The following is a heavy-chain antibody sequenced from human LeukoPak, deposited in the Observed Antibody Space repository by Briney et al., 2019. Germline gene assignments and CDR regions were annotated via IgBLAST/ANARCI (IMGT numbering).Heavy chain of an antibody. Sequence: GGSLRLSCAASGFTFSSYAMHWVRQAPGKGLEWVAVISYDGSNKYYADSVKGRFTISRDNSKNTLYLQMNSLRAEDTAVYYCARDYYGSGSYYYFDYWGQGTLVTVSS. D-gene: IGHD3-10*01. CDR3: ARDYYGSGSYYYFDY. V-gene: IGHV3-30-3*01. J-gene: IGHJ4*02. CDR1: GFTFSSYA. CDR2: ISYDGSNK.